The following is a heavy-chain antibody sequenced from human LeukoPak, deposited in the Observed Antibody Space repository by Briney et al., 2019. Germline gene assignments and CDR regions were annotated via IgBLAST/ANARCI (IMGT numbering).Heavy chain of an antibody. Sequence: PSETLSLTCTVSGGSISSSSYYWGWIRQPPGKGLEWIGSIYYSGSTYYNPSLKSRVTISVDTPKNQFSLKLSSVTAADTAVYYCASLYVVVTANFDYWGQGTLVTVSS. D-gene: IGHD2-21*02. V-gene: IGHV4-39*07. CDR3: ASLYVVVTANFDY. CDR2: IYYSGST. J-gene: IGHJ4*02. CDR1: GGSISSSSYY.